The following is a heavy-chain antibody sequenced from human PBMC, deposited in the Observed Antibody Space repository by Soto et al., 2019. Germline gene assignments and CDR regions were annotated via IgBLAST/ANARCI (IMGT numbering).Heavy chain of an antibody. CDR2: IYPGDSDT. CDR3: ASSPDYYGSGSYYITMGFGAFDI. V-gene: IGHV5-51*01. Sequence: GESLKISCKGSGYSFTSYWIGWVRQMPGKGLEWMGIIYPGDSDTRYSPSFQGQVTISADKSISTAYLQWSSLKASDTAMYYCASSPDYYGSGSYYITMGFGAFDIWGQGTMVTVSS. D-gene: IGHD3-10*01. CDR1: GYSFTSYW. J-gene: IGHJ3*02.